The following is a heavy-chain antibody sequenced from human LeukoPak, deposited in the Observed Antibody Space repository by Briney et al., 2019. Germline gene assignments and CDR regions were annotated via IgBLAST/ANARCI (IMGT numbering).Heavy chain of an antibody. CDR2: ISAYNGNT. Sequence: ASVKVSCKASGGTFSSYAISWVRQAPGQGLEWMGWISAYNGNTNYAQKLQGRVTMTTDTSTSTAYMELRSLRSDDTAVYYCARDGQQGRKIDYWGQGTLVTVSS. CDR1: GGTFSSYA. D-gene: IGHD6-19*01. CDR3: ARDGQQGRKIDY. V-gene: IGHV1-18*01. J-gene: IGHJ4*02.